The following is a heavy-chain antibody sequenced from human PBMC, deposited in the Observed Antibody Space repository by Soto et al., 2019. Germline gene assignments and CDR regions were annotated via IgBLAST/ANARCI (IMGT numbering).Heavy chain of an antibody. Sequence: GGSLRLSCAASGFTFSDHYMDWVRQVPGKGLEWVGRIRDKAHSYTTEYAASVKGRFTISRDDSKTSLYLQMNSLKTEDTAIYYCARGSAFIGLDYWGQGTPVTVS. CDR3: ARGSAFIGLDY. J-gene: IGHJ4*02. V-gene: IGHV3-72*01. CDR1: GFTFSDHY. CDR2: IRDKAHSYTT. D-gene: IGHD1-26*01.